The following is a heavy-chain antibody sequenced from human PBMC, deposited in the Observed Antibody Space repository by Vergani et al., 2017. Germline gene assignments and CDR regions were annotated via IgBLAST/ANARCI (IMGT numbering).Heavy chain of an antibody. J-gene: IGHJ6*02. Sequence: QVQLVQSGAEVKKPGASVKVSCKASGYTFSTYGISWVRQAPGQGLEWMGWISAYSGETRYARSLQGRVTMTTDASTNTAYMSLRSLRSDDTAIYYCSRGGFYTSRNDFKFYGLGVWGQGTTVTVTS. V-gene: IGHV1-18*01. CDR3: SRGGFYTSRNDFKFYGLGV. CDR2: ISAYSGET. D-gene: IGHD3-3*01. CDR1: GYTFSTYG.